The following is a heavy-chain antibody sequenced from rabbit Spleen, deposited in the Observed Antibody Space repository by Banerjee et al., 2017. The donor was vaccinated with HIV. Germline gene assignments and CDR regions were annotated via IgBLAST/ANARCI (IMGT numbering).Heavy chain of an antibody. CDR2: IHTGSKNNI. J-gene: IGHJ6*01. D-gene: IGHD7-1*01. Sequence: QSLEESGGDLVKPGASLTLTCTASGFSFSSRYYMCWVRQAPGKGLECIACIHTGSKNNIYYASWAKGRFTISKTSSTTVTLRMTSLTVADTATYFCARFYAGYGDFGYAAMWGPGTLVTVS. CDR3: ARFYAGYGDFGYAAM. V-gene: IGHV1S40*01. CDR1: GFSFSSRYY.